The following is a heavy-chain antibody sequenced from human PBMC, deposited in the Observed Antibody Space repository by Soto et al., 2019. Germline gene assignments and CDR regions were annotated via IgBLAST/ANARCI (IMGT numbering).Heavy chain of an antibody. CDR1: GASVSSGSDY. Sequence: SETLSLTCTVSGASVSSGSDYWSWIRQPPGKGLEWIGYIYYSGSTNYNPSLKSRVTISVDTSKNQSSLKLSSVTAADTAVYYCARGKSVVASRSGGMDVWGQGTTVTVSS. J-gene: IGHJ6*02. D-gene: IGHD3-22*01. CDR2: IYYSGST. CDR3: ARGKSVVASRSGGMDV. V-gene: IGHV4-61*01.